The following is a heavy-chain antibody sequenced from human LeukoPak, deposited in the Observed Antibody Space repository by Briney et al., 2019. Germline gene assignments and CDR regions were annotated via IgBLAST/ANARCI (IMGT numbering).Heavy chain of an antibody. J-gene: IGHJ4*02. CDR1: GGSISSYY. CDR2: IYYSGST. Sequence: PSETLSLTCTVSGGSISSYYWSWIRQPPGKGLEWIGYIYYSGSTNYNPSLKSRVTISVDTSKNQFSLKLSSVTAADTAVYYCARSSPSIAAVYYWGQGTLVTVSS. D-gene: IGHD6-13*01. CDR3: ARSSPSIAAVYY. V-gene: IGHV4-59*01.